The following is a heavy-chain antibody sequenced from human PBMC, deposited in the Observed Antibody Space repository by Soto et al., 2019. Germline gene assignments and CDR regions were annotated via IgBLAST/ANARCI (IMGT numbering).Heavy chain of an antibody. J-gene: IGHJ4*02. D-gene: IGHD6-19*01. Sequence: GGSLRLSCAASGFTFSSYSMNWVRQAPGKGLEWVSSISSSSSYTYYADSVKGRFTISRDNSKNSLYLQMNSLRAEDTAVYYCAKGLYVSGWYLDYWGQGTLVTVSS. CDR1: GFTFSSYS. CDR3: AKGLYVSGWYLDY. CDR2: ISSSSSYT. V-gene: IGHV3-21*04.